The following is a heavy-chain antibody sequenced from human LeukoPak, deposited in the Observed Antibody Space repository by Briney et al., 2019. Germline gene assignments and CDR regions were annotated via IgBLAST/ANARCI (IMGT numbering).Heavy chain of an antibody. CDR3: ASRYSGYDSPDY. J-gene: IGHJ4*02. CDR2: ISSSSSYI. V-gene: IGHV3-21*01. D-gene: IGHD5-12*01. Sequence: GGSLRLSCAASGFTFSSYSMNWVRQAPGKGLEWVSSISSSSSYIYYADSVEGRFTISRDNAKNSLYLQMNSLRAEDTAVYYCASRYSGYDSPDYWGQGTLVTVSS. CDR1: GFTFSSYS.